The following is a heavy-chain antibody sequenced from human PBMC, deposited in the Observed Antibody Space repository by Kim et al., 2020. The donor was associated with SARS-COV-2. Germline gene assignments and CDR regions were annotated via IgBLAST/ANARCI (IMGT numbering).Heavy chain of an antibody. CDR1: GFTFNNFD. J-gene: IGHJ3*01. V-gene: IGHV3-30*14. CDR3: AKAYVFCWIGKYHDDAFDP. CDR2: ISYEGSKT. D-gene: IGHD3-9*01. Sequence: GGSLRLSCAASGFTFNNFDMHWVRQAPGKGLEWVAVISYEGSKTQYADSVNGRFTISTDSYKNTMSLHMSSLTAEDTAVYYCAKAYVFCWIGKYHDDAFDPCGHGAMVTVS.